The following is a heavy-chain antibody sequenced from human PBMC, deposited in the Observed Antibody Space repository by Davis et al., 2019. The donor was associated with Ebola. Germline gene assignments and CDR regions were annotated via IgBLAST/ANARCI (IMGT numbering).Heavy chain of an antibody. CDR1: GFTFSKYW. V-gene: IGHV3-23*01. Sequence: GESLKISCAASGFTFSKYWMHWVRQAPGKGLEWVSTISGSGGSTYYADSVKGRFTISRDNSKNTLFLHLTADETAVYYCARGPKRGWLDPWGQGTLVTVSP. CDR3: ARGPKRGWLDP. CDR2: ISGSGGST. D-gene: IGHD3-10*01. J-gene: IGHJ5*02.